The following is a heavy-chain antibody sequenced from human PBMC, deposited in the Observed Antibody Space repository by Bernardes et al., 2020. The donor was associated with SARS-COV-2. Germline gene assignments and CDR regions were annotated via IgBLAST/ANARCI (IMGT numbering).Heavy chain of an antibody. D-gene: IGHD3-10*01. CDR2: ISGSGGST. V-gene: IGHV3-23*01. Sequence: GGSLRLSCAASGFTFSSYAMSWVRQAPGKGLEWVSAISGSGGSTYYADSVKGRFTISRDNSKNTLYLQMNSLRAEDTAVYYCAKAPRVLLWFGELSGGWFDPWGQGTLVTVSS. CDR1: GFTFSSYA. J-gene: IGHJ5*02. CDR3: AKAPRVLLWFGELSGGWFDP.